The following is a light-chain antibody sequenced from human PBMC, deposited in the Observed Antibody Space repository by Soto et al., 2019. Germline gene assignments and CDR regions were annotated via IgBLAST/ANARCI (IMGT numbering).Light chain of an antibody. J-gene: IGLJ2*01. CDR2: RNS. CDR1: SCNIGSNY. V-gene: IGLV1-47*01. CDR3: AAWDDSLSGVV. Sequence: QSVLTQPPSASGTPGQRVTISCSGSSCNIGSNYVYWYQQLPGTVPQLLIYRNSERPSGVPDRFSGSKSGTSASLAISGLRSEDEADYYCAAWDDSLSGVVFGGGTKLTVL.